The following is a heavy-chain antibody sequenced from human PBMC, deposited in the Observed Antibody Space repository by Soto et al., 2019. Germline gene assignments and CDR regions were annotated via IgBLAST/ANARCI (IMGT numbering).Heavy chain of an antibody. CDR3: ARELAPLTLLEWHLGYYYYGMDV. Sequence: QVQLVQSGAEVKKPGASVKVSCKASGYTFTSYGISWVRQAPGQGLEWMGWISAYNGNTNYAQKLQGRVTMTTDTSTSTAYMELRGLRSDDTAVYYCARELAPLTLLEWHLGYYYYGMDVWGQGTTVTVSS. CDR2: ISAYNGNT. D-gene: IGHD3-3*02. J-gene: IGHJ6*02. CDR1: GYTFTSYG. V-gene: IGHV1-18*01.